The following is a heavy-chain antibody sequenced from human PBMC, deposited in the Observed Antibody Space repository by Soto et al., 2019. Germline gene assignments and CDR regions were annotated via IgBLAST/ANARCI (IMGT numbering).Heavy chain of an antibody. Sequence: QVQLQESGPGLVKPSQTLSLTCTVSGGSISSGGYYWSWIRQHPGKGLEWIGYIGYSGRTYYNPSPKCRVTLAVDPSRHQSSLLLRSVTAAVTAVYSCARAPSVWGQCTLVTVSS. CDR1: GGSISSGGYY. CDR2: IGYSGRT. V-gene: IGHV4-31*03. J-gene: IGHJ1*01. CDR3: ARAPSV.